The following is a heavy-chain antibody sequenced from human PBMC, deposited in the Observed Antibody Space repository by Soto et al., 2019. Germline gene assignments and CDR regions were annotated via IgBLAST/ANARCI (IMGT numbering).Heavy chain of an antibody. CDR3: GRGRSGQIVVFY. CDR2: IGPESGAT. J-gene: IGHJ4*02. V-gene: IGHV1-2*02. CDR1: GYSFTGLY. D-gene: IGHD1-26*01. Sequence: ASVKVSCKASGYSFTGLYIHWVRQAPEQGPEWMGEIGPESGATRYAQKFQGRVTMTMDTSITTVYMELNNLRPDDTAIYYCGRGRSGQIVVFYWGQGTPVTVSS.